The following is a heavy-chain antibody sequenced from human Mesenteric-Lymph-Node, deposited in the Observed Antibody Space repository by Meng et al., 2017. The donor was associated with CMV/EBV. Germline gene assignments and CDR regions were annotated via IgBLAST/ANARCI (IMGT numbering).Heavy chain of an antibody. V-gene: IGHV3-30*02. Sequence: GESLKISCAASGFTFSNYGMHWVRQAPGKGLEWVTFIRYDGSNKYYADSVKGRFTISRDNSKNTLYLQVNSLRADDTAVYYCARTYYYDSSGYSFWYHYYYGMDVWGQGTTVTVSS. CDR2: IRYDGSNK. CDR3: ARTYYYDSSGYSFWYHYYYGMDV. J-gene: IGHJ6*02. D-gene: IGHD3-22*01. CDR1: GFTFSNYG.